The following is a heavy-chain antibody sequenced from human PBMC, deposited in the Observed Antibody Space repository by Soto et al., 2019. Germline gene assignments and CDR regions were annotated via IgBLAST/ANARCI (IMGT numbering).Heavy chain of an antibody. CDR2: ILPVFDST. J-gene: IGHJ4*02. Sequence: QVQLVQSGAEVRRPGSSVKVSCKASGGSFNLTAISWVRQAPGQGLEWVGGILPVFDSTKYAEKFQGRVTITADASTVTTYLELRNLRSDDTGLYYCARDPRNVDSQRNQHFDSWGQGTVVTVSS. V-gene: IGHV1-69*13. CDR1: GGSFNLTA. D-gene: IGHD1-1*01. CDR3: ARDPRNVDSQRNQHFDS.